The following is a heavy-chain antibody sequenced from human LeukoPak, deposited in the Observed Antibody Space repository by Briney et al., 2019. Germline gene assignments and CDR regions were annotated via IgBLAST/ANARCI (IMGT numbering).Heavy chain of an antibody. CDR1: GGSISSYY. CDR2: IYYSGSI. J-gene: IGHJ4*02. CDR3: ARHLSAYGGYSAFDL. D-gene: IGHD4-23*01. Sequence: SETLSLTCTVSGGSISSYYWSWIRQPPGKGLEWIGYIYYSGSINYNPSLKSRVTISVDTSKNQLSLKLRSVTAADTARYYCARHLSAYGGYSAFDLWGQGTLVTVSS. V-gene: IGHV4-59*08.